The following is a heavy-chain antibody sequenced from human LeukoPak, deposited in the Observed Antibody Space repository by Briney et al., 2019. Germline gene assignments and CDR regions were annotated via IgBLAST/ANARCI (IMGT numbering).Heavy chain of an antibody. V-gene: IGHV1-69*01. CDR1: GGTFSSYA. J-gene: IGHJ4*02. Sequence: ASVKVSCKASGGTFSSYAISWVRQAPGQGLEWMGGIIPIFGTANYAQKFQGRVTITADESTSTAYMELSSLRSEDTAVYYCASEIDGSGSSYFDYWGQGTLVTVSS. CDR2: IIPIFGTA. CDR3: ASEIDGSGSSYFDY. D-gene: IGHD3-10*01.